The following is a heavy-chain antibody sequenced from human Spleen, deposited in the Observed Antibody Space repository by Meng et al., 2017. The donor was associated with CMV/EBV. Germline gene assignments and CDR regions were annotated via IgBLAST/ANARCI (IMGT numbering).Heavy chain of an antibody. D-gene: IGHD3-22*01. CDR2: IYRGGST. J-gene: IGHJ4*02. CDR1: GFTVSSNY. V-gene: IGHV3-66*01. CDR3: ARSPSVSSGKYYFDF. Sequence: GESLKISCAASGFTVSSNYMSWVRQAPGKGLEWVSIIYRGGSTYFADSVKGRFTISSDNAKNTLYLQMNSLRAEDTAVYYCARSPSVSSGKYYFDFWGQGTLVTVSS.